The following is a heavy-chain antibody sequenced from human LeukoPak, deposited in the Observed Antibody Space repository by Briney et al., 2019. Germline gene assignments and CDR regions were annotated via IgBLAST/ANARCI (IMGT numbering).Heavy chain of an antibody. D-gene: IGHD3-16*01. CDR3: ARRSQLGGFYDY. CDR1: GFTFSSYA. CDR2: ISGSGGST. V-gene: IGHV3-23*01. Sequence: PGGSLRLSCAASGFTFSSYAMSWVRQAPGKGLEWVSAISGSGGSTYYADSVKGRFTISRDSAKNTLYLEMNSLRAEDTALYYCARRSQLGGFYDYWGQGTLVTVSS. J-gene: IGHJ4*02.